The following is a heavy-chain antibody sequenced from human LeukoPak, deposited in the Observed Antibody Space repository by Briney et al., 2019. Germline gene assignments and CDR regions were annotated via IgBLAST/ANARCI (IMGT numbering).Heavy chain of an antibody. V-gene: IGHV3-73*01. CDR1: GFTFSGSA. Sequence: GGSLKLSCAASGFTFSGSAMHWVRQASGKGREWVGRFRSKANSYATAYAASVKGRFTISRDDSKNTAYLQMNSLKTEDTAVYYCKTDYYDSIERAFDIWGQGTMVTVSS. J-gene: IGHJ3*02. CDR3: KTDYYDSIERAFDI. D-gene: IGHD3-22*01. CDR2: FRSKANSYAT.